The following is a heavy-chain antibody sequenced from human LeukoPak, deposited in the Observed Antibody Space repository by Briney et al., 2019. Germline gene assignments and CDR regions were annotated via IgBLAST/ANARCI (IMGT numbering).Heavy chain of an antibody. CDR3: ARDLSSGRLPGWAFDI. D-gene: IGHD1-26*01. J-gene: IGHJ3*02. CDR1: GYTFTSYG. CDR2: ISAYNGNT. Sequence: ASVKVSCKASGYTFTSYGISWVRQAPGQGLEWMGWISAYNGNTNYAQKLQGRVTMTIDTSTSTAYMELRSLRSDDTAVYYCARDLSSGRLPGWAFDIWGQGTMVTVSS. V-gene: IGHV1-18*01.